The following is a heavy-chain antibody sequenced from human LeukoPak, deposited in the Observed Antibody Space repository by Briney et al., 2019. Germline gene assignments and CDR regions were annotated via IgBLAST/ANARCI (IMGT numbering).Heavy chain of an antibody. CDR3: ARERYCTSASCYDYYSYYGLDI. J-gene: IGHJ6*02. V-gene: IGHV3-23*01. CDR2: ISGSGGST. CDR1: GFTFSSYA. D-gene: IGHD2-2*01. Sequence: PGGSLRLSCAASGFTFSSYAMTWVRQAPGKGLEWVSAISGSGGSTYYADSVKGRFTISRDNSKNTLFLHMHGLRAQDTALYYCARERYCTSASCYDYYSYYGLDIWGQGTTVTVSS.